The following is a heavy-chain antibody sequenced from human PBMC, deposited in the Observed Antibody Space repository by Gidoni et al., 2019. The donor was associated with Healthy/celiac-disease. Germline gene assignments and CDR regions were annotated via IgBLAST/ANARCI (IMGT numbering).Heavy chain of an antibody. CDR2: ISYDGSNK. V-gene: IGHV3-30*18. CDR1: GFTFSSYG. CDR3: AKNPPSSGWGENYFDY. Sequence: QVQLVESGGGVVQPGRSLRLSCAASGFTFSSYGMHWVRQAPGKGLEWVAVISYDGSNKYYADSVKGRFTISRDNSKNTLYLQMNSLRAEDTAVYYCAKNPPSSGWGENYFDYWGQGTLVTVSS. J-gene: IGHJ4*02. D-gene: IGHD6-19*01.